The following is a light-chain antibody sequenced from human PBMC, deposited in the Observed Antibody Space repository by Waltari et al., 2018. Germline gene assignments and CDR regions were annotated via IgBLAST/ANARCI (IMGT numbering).Light chain of an antibody. CDR1: SSDICPYPY. V-gene: IGLV2-8*01. Sequence: QSALTQPPSASGSPAQSVTIPCPGASSDICPYPYFPWYQHYPGKAPKLIIYHVDKRTSGVPDRFSGSKSGDTASLTVSGLQTEDEADYYCSSYAGSNNLGIFGGGTKLTVL. CDR3: SSYAGSNNLGI. J-gene: IGLJ2*01. CDR2: HVD.